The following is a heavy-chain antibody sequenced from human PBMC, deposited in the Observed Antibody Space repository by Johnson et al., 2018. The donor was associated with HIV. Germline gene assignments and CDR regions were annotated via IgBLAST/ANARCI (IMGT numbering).Heavy chain of an antibody. CDR2: IWYDGSNK. V-gene: IGHV3-33*03. CDR3: AKRGSLDAFDI. Sequence: QVQLVESGGGVVQPGRSLRLSCAASGFTFGSYGMHWVRQAPGKGLEWVAVIWYDGSNKYYADSVKGRFTISRDNAKNSLYLQMNSLRAEDTAVYYCAKRGSLDAFDIWGQGTMVTVSS. CDR1: GFTFGSYG. J-gene: IGHJ3*02.